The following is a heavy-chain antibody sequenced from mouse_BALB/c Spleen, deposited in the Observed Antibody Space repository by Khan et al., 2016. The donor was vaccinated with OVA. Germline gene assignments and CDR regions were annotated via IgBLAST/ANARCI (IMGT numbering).Heavy chain of an antibody. V-gene: IGHV1-7*01. CDR1: GYTFSTYW. J-gene: IGHJ2*01. CDR3: ARDRMDY. CDR2: INPSSGYT. Sequence: VQLQQSGAELAKPGASVKMSCKASGYTFSTYWINWVKQRPGQGLEWIGYINPSSGYTNYNQTFNDKATLTTDKSSSTAYMQLSSLTSEDSAVYYCARDRMDYWGQGTTLTVSS.